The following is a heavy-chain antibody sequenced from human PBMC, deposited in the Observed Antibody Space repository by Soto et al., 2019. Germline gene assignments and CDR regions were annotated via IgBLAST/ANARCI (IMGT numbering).Heavy chain of an antibody. CDR1: GGTFSTYT. V-gene: IGHV1-69*02. D-gene: IGHD3-3*02. J-gene: IGHJ6*02. CDR2: IIPILVLP. Sequence: SVKVSCKASGGTFSTYTITWVRQAPGQGLEWMGSIIPILVLPNYAQKFQGRLTITADKSTSTAYMELSSLRSEDTAVYYCGRFNTAFYYAMDVWGQGTTVTVSS. CDR3: GRFNTAFYYAMDV.